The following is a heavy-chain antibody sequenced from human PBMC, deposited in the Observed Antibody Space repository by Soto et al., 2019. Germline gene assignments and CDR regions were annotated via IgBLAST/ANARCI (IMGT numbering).Heavy chain of an antibody. Sequence: QLQLQESGSGLVKPSQTLSLTCAVSGGSISSGGYSWSWIRQPPGKGLEWIGYIYHSGSTYYNPXLXSXXTTSVDRSKNQFALTLSSVTAADTAVYYCARTPDRWGQGTLVTVAS. J-gene: IGHJ5*02. CDR1: GGSISSGGYS. V-gene: IGHV4-30-2*01. CDR2: IYHSGST. CDR3: ARTPDR.